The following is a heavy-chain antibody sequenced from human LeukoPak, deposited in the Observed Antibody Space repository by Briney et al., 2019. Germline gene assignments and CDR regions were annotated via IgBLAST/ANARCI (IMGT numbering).Heavy chain of an antibody. V-gene: IGHV4-30-4*01. J-gene: IGHJ5*02. D-gene: IGHD3-10*01. CDR3: ARERTMVWGGNWFDP. CDR2: IYYSGST. Sequence: SETLSLTCTVSGGSISSGDYYWSWIRQPPGKGLEWIGYIYYSGSTYYNPSLKSRVTISVDTSKNQFSLKLSSVTAADTAVYYCARERTMVWGGNWFDPWGQGTLVTVSS. CDR1: GGSISSGDYY.